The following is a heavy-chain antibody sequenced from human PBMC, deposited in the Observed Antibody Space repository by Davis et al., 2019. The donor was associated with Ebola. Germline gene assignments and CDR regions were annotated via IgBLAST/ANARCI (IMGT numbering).Heavy chain of an antibody. CDR2: IYYSGST. CDR1: GGSISSYY. Sequence: SETLSLTCTVSGGSISSYYWGWIRQPPGKGLEWIGSIYYSGSTYYNPSLKSRVTISVDTSKNQFSLKLSSVTAADTAVYYCARGRGYSYGIFDYWGQGTLVTVSS. J-gene: IGHJ4*02. CDR3: ARGRGYSYGIFDY. V-gene: IGHV4-39*07. D-gene: IGHD5-18*01.